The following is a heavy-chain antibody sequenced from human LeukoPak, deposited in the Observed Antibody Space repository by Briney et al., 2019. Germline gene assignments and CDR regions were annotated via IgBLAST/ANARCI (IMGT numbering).Heavy chain of an antibody. CDR3: ARTKWEQPARGAFDF. V-gene: IGHV3-21*06. Sequence: ISSGSTDISYADSVKGRFTTSRDNAKNSVYLQMNSLRVEDTAVYYCARTKWEQPARGAFDFWGQGTVVTVSS. D-gene: IGHD1-26*01. CDR2: ISSGSTDI. J-gene: IGHJ3*01.